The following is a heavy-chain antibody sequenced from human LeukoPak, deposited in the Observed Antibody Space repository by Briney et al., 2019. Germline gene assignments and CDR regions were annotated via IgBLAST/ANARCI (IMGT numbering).Heavy chain of an antibody. V-gene: IGHV4-59*01. Sequence: PSETLSLTCTVSGGSISSYYWSWIRQPPGKGLEWIGYIYYSGSTNYNPSLKSRVTISVDTSKNQFSLKLSSVTAADTAVYYCARGDHGFVLGYWGQGTLVTVSS. CDR3: ARGDHGFVLGY. CDR1: GGSISSYY. CDR2: IYYSGST. D-gene: IGHD2-8*01. J-gene: IGHJ4*02.